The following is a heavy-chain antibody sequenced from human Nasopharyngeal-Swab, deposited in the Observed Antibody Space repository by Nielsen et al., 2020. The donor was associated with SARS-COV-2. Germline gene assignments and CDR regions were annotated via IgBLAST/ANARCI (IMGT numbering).Heavy chain of an antibody. Sequence: GSLRLSCTVSGGSISSSSYYWGWIRQPPGKGLEWIGSIYYSGSTYYNPSLKSRVTISVETSKNQFSLKLSSVTAADTAVYYCARGGAVAGGFDYWGQVTLVTVSS. J-gene: IGHJ4*02. CDR2: IYYSGST. D-gene: IGHD6-19*01. V-gene: IGHV4-39*07. CDR3: ARGGAVAGGFDY. CDR1: GGSISSSSYY.